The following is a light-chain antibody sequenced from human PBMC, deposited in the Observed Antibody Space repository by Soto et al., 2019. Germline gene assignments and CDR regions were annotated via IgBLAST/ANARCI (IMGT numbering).Light chain of an antibody. J-gene: IGKJ1*01. CDR1: QSISSW. V-gene: IGKV1-5*01. CDR3: QQYNSYSPTWT. CDR2: DAS. Sequence: DIQMTQSPSTLSASVGDRVTITCRASQSISSWLAWYQQKPGKAPKLLIYDASSLESGVPSRFSGSGSGTEFTLTISSLQPDDFATYYSQQYNSYSPTWTFGQGTKGEIK.